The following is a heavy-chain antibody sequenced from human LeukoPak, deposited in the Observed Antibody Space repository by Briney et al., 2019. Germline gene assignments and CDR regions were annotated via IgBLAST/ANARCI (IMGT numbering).Heavy chain of an antibody. V-gene: IGHV1-2*02. J-gene: IGHJ4*02. CDR1: GGTLSSLA. Sequence: ASVKVSCKASGGTLSSLAISWVRQAPGQGLEWMGWINPNSGGTNYAQKFQGRVTMTRDTSISTAYMELSRLRSDDTAVYYCARGGQQLNRWGQGTLVTVSS. CDR3: ARGGQQLNR. D-gene: IGHD6-13*01. CDR2: INPNSGGT.